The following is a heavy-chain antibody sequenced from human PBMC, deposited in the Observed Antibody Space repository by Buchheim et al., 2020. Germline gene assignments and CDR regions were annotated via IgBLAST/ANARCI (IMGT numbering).Heavy chain of an antibody. CDR1: GFTFSTSA. D-gene: IGHD4-17*01. CDR3: AKDRGDYGDYVGWFDS. Sequence: EVQLLESGGGLVQPGGSLRLSCAASGFTFSTSAMSWFRQPPGRGLEWVSAISGHGASAYYADSVAGRFTISRDSSKTTLSLQMNSLRVEDTAVYYCAKDRGDYGDYVGWFDSWGQGTL. V-gene: IGHV3-23*01. J-gene: IGHJ5*01. CDR2: ISGHGASA.